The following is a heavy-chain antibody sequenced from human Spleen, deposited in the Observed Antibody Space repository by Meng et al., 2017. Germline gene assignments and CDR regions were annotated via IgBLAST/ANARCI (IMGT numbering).Heavy chain of an antibody. CDR2: INIDGSTT. J-gene: IGHJ4*02. D-gene: IGHD6-19*01. Sequence: EALMISCADPGCTFSSYWMHWVRQAPGKGLVLVSRINIDGSTTAYADSVKGRFTISRDNAKNTLYLQMNSLRAEDTAVYYCARGRYSSGIDYWGQGTMVTVSS. V-gene: IGHV3-74*01. CDR1: GCTFSSYW. CDR3: ARGRYSSGIDY.